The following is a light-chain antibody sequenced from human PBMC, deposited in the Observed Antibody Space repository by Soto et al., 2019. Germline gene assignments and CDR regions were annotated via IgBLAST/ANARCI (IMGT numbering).Light chain of an antibody. V-gene: IGLV2-14*01. J-gene: IGLJ1*01. CDR3: FSFTTDWTHV. CDR1: SSDVGAYNY. Sequence: QSVLTQPASVSGSPGQSITISCTGTSSDVGAYNYVSWFQQHPGKAPTLIISEVSNRPSGVSNRFSGSKSGNAASLTISGLQAEVEADYFCFSFTTDWTHVFGTGTKVTVL. CDR2: EVS.